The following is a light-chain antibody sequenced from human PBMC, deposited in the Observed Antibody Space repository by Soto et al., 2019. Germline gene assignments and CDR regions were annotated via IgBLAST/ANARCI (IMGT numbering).Light chain of an antibody. CDR2: AVS. V-gene: IGLV2-8*01. CDR1: SSDIGGYNY. J-gene: IGLJ2*01. CDR3: CSYAGSSNFHVV. Sequence: QSALTQPPSASGSPGQSVTISCTGTSSDIGGYNYVSWYQQHPGKAPKLMIYAVSQRPSGVSDRFSGSKSGNTASLTVSGLQAEDEADYYCCSYAGSSNFHVVFGGGTKLTVL.